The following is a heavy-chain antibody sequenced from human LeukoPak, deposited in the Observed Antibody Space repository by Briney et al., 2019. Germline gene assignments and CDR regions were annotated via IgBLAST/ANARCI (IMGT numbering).Heavy chain of an antibody. J-gene: IGHJ4*02. V-gene: IGHV3-23*01. D-gene: IGHD3-9*01. Sequence: PGGSLRLSCAASGFTFSNYAMSWVRQAPGKGLEWISAIVGSGSSTYYADSVKGRFTISRGNSKNTLYLQLNRLRAEDTAVYYCAKWGDYDILTGYYDSDYWGQGTLVTVSS. CDR3: AKWGDYDILTGYYDSDY. CDR1: GFTFSNYA. CDR2: IVGSGSST.